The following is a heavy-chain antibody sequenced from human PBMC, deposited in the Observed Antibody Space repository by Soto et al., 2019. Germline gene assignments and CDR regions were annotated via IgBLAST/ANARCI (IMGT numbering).Heavy chain of an antibody. D-gene: IGHD3-22*01. CDR3: AYHSSGYHRFDY. CDR1: GFTFRSYE. Sequence: GGSLRLSCAASGFTFRSYEMNWVRQAPGKGLEWVSYISSSGSTIYYADSVKGRFTISRDNAKNSLYLQMNSLRAEDTAVYYCAYHSSGYHRFDYWGQGTLVTVSS. V-gene: IGHV3-48*03. J-gene: IGHJ4*02. CDR2: ISSSGSTI.